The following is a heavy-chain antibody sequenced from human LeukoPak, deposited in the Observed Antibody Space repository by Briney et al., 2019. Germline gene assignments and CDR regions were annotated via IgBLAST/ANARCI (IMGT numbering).Heavy chain of an antibody. CDR2: LSLGSGST. D-gene: IGHD3-3*01. CDR3: SLAGYDFWSGYFIDY. Sequence: GGYLTRYCAAAGFTFDDYTMQWLRQAPGQGLMWVSILSLGSGSTYYADYVKGRFTISRANSKNYMYLRLHSPGNKDASLYYCSLAGYDFWSGYFIDYWGQGTLVTVSS. CDR1: GFTFDDYT. V-gene: IGHV3-43*01. J-gene: IGHJ4*02.